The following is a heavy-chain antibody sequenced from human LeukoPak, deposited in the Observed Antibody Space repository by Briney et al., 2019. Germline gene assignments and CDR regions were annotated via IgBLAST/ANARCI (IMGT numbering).Heavy chain of an antibody. CDR3: AGSTIFGVVIALAYGMDV. Sequence: PSETLSLTCTVSSGSISSYYWSWIRQPPGKGLEWIGYIYYSGSTNYNPSLKSRVTISVDTSKNQFSLRLSSVTAADTAVYYCAGSTIFGVVIALAYGMDVWGQGTTVTVSS. D-gene: IGHD3-3*01. J-gene: IGHJ6*02. V-gene: IGHV4-59*01. CDR2: IYYSGST. CDR1: SGSISSYY.